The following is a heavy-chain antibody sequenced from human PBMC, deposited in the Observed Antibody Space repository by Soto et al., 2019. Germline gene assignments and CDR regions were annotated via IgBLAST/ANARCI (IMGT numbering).Heavy chain of an antibody. D-gene: IGHD5-18*01. CDR1: GFTFSSYG. J-gene: IGHJ2*01. CDR2: IWYDGSNK. V-gene: IGHV3-33*01. CDR3: ARDRGYATPRYFDL. Sequence: GGSLRLSCAASGFTFSSYGMHWVRQAPGKGLEWVAVIWYDGSNKYYADSVKGRFTISRDNSKNTLYLQMNSLRAEDTAVYYCARDRGYATPRYFDLWGRGTLVTVSS.